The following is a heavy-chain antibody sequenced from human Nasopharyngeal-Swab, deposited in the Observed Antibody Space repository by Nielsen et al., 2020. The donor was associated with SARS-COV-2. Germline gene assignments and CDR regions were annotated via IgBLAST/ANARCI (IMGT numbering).Heavy chain of an antibody. CDR3: ARHGPWYSSDKFDP. CDR2: INHRGST. D-gene: IGHD6-19*01. Sequence: GSLRLSCAVCGGSFSGYYWSWLSQPPGTGLEWIGEINHRGSTTNNPSLKSGLTISVDTSKNKFSLTLSSATAADTAVYYCARHGPWYSSDKFDPWGQGTLVTVSS. J-gene: IGHJ5*02. V-gene: IGHV4-34*01. CDR1: GGSFSGYY.